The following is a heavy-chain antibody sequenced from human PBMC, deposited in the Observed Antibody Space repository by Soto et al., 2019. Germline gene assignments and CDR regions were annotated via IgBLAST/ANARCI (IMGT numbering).Heavy chain of an antibody. D-gene: IGHD6-19*01. J-gene: IGHJ4*02. Sequence: EVQLVESGGGLVQPGWSLRLSCVASGLTFSTDSMNWVRQAPGKGLEWVAHISTSGATRYYADSVKGRFTISRDNAKTSLYLQMDSLRNEDTAVYYCARFFGSGFDYWGQGTLVTVSS. V-gene: IGHV3-48*02. CDR1: GLTFSTDS. CDR3: ARFFGSGFDY. CDR2: ISTSGATR.